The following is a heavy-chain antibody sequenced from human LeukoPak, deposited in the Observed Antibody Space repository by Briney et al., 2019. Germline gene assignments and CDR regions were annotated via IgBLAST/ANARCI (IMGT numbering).Heavy chain of an antibody. D-gene: IGHD1-26*01. J-gene: IGHJ6*02. CDR2: ISGSGGST. Sequence: PGGSLRLSCAASGFTFSSYAMSWVRQAPGKGLEWVSAISGSGGSTYYADSVKGRFTISRDNSKNTLYLQMNSLRAEDTAVYYCAKAYSGSYLRLIYYGMDVWGQGTTVTVSS. V-gene: IGHV3-23*01. CDR3: AKAYSGSYLRLIYYGMDV. CDR1: GFTFSSYA.